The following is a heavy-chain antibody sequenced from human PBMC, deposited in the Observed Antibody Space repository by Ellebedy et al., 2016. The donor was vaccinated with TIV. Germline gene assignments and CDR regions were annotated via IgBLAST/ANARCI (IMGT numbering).Heavy chain of an antibody. D-gene: IGHD3-10*01. V-gene: IGHV4-59*12. CDR3: ARVWFGELSPYYYYGMDV. CDR2: IYYSGST. Sequence: SETLSLTXTVSGGSISSYYWSWIRQPPGKGLEWIGYIYYSGSTNYNPSLKSRVTISVDTSKNQFSLKLSSVTAADTAVYYCARVWFGELSPYYYYGMDVWGQGTTVTVSS. CDR1: GGSISSYY. J-gene: IGHJ6*02.